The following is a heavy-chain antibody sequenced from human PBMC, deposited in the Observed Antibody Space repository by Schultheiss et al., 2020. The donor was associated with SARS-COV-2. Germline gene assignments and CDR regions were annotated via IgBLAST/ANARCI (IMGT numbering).Heavy chain of an antibody. D-gene: IGHD1-26*01. CDR1: GFTFSSYS. J-gene: IGHJ4*02. V-gene: IGHV3-69-1*01. Sequence: GESLKISCAASGFTFSSYSFNWVRQAPGKGLEWLSYITSSGSIAYASSVKGRFTISRDNSKSALFLQMNSLRVEDTALYYCVRDFGGRHGYWGQGTLVTVSS. CDR2: ITSSGSI. CDR3: VRDFGGRHGY.